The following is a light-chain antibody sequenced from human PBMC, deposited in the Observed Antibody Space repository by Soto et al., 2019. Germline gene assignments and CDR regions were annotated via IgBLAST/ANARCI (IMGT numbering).Light chain of an antibody. CDR3: QQYNHWPLYT. CDR2: DAS. Sequence: EVVMTQSPATLSVSPGERATLSCRASQSVSRNLAWYQQRPGRAPRLLIYDASTRATNIPTRFSGSGSGTEFSLTISSLLSEDFAVYYCQQYNHWPLYTFGQGTKLEIK. V-gene: IGKV3-15*01. J-gene: IGKJ2*01. CDR1: QSVSRN.